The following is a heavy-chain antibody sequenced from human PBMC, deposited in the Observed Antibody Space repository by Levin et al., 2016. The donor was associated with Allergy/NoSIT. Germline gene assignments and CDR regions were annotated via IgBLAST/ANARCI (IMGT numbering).Heavy chain of an antibody. CDR1: GFTFSSSD. J-gene: IGHJ4*01. D-gene: IGHD2-2*01. Sequence: GGSLRLSCAASGFTFSSSDMHWVRQATGKSLEWVAVIGTRGYTNYADSVKGRFAISRENAKNSLYLQMNGLTAGDTAVYYCARGYDHTSCYDYWGHGTLVTVSA. V-gene: IGHV3-13*04. CDR2: IGTRGYT. CDR3: ARGYDHTSCYDY.